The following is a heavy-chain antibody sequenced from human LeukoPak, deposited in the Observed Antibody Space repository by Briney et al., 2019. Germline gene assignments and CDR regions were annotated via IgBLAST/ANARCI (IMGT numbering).Heavy chain of an antibody. J-gene: IGHJ6*03. Sequence: GASVKVSCKASGYTFTGYYIHWVRQAPGQGLEWVGWINPNSSDTKYTQNFQGRVTMTRDTSINTAYMELSRLRSDDTAVYYCARDGETVLRYFDWLGYYYYYMDVWGKGTTVTVSS. CDR1: GYTFTGYY. CDR3: ARDGETVLRYFDWLGYYYYYMDV. D-gene: IGHD3-9*01. CDR2: INPNSSDT. V-gene: IGHV1-2*02.